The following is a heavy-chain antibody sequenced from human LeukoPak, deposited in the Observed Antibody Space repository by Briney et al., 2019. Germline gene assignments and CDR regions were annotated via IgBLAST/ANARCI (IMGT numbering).Heavy chain of an antibody. D-gene: IGHD6-19*01. CDR3: ARDPHSSGWYSAYYYYYYMDV. V-gene: IGHV3-30-3*01. Sequence: PGRSLRLSCAASGFTFSSYAMHWVRQAPGKGLEWVAVISYDGSNKYYADSVKGRFTISRDNSKNTLYLQMNSLRAEDTAVYYCARDPHSSGWYSAYYYYYYMDVWGKGTTVTVSS. CDR1: GFTFSSYA. CDR2: ISYDGSNK. J-gene: IGHJ6*03.